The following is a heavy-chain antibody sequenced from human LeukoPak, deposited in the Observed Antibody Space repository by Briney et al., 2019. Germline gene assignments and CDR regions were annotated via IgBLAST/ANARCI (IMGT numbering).Heavy chain of an antibody. Sequence: RASVKVSCRASGYTFTGYYMHWVRQAPGQGLEWMGWINPNSGGTNYAQKFQGRVTMTRDTSISTAYMELSRLRSDDTAVYYCARETYYYDSSGYYYSAGLDYWGQGTLVTVSS. CDR2: INPNSGGT. D-gene: IGHD3-22*01. CDR3: ARETYYYDSSGYYYSAGLDY. J-gene: IGHJ4*02. CDR1: GYTFTGYY. V-gene: IGHV1-2*02.